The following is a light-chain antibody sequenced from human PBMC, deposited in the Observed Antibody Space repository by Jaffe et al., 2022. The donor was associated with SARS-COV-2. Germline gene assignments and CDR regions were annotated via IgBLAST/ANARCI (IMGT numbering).Light chain of an antibody. J-gene: IGLJ2*01. CDR3: LLYYGGNQVI. V-gene: IGLV7-43*01. CDR2: STN. CDR1: AGPVTSACD. Sequence: TVVTQEPSLTVSPGGTVTLTCASSAGPVTSACDPNWFQQKPGQAPRALIYSTNNKHSWTPARFSGSLLGGKATLTLSGVQPEDEAEYYCLLYYGGNQVIFGGGTKLTVL.